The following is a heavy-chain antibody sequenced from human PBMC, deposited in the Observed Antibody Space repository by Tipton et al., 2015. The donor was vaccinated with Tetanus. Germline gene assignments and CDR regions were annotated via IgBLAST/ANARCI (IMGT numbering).Heavy chain of an antibody. V-gene: IGHV4-34*01. J-gene: IGHJ4*02. Sequence: LRLSCAASGFTFSDHYMSWIRQAPGKGLEWVGEISHSENTNYNPSLQSRVTISMNTANNRIYLNLTSVTAADTAVYYCARWRDGFNRALDSWGQGIMVTVSS. D-gene: IGHD5-24*01. CDR1: GFTFSDHY. CDR3: ARWRDGFNRALDS. CDR2: ISHSENT.